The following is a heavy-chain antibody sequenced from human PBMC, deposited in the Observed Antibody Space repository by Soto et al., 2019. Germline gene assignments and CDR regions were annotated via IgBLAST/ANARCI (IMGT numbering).Heavy chain of an antibody. D-gene: IGHD5-18*01. CDR2: ISGSGTAT. J-gene: IGHJ4*02. Sequence: VQLQESGPGLVKPSETLSLSCAVSGVSIRSHYWSWIRQPPGKRLEWVSSISGSGTATYYADSVRGRFTISRDNSRNTLYVEMNSLGVEDTAIYYCARDQGTSYGLYYFDNWGQGTLVTVSS. CDR1: GVSIRSHY. V-gene: IGHV3-23*01. CDR3: ARDQGTSYGLYYFDN.